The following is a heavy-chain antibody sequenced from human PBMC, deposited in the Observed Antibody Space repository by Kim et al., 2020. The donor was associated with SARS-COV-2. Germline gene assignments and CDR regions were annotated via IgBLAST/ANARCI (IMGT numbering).Heavy chain of an antibody. J-gene: IGHJ4*02. CDR1: GYTFTSYA. CDR3: ARDQHYDFWSGFFFSD. Sequence: ASVKVSCKASGYTFTSYAVHWVRQAPGQRLEWMGWINAGNGNTKYSQKFQGRVTITRDTSASTAYMELSSLRSEDTAVYYCARDQHYDFWSGFFFSDWGQGTLVTVSS. V-gene: IGHV1-3*01. D-gene: IGHD3-3*01. CDR2: INAGNGNT.